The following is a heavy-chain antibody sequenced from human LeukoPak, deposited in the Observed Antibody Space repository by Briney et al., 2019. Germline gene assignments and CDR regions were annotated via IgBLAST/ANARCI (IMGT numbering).Heavy chain of an antibody. CDR3: AKGRKTIVVVPAYFDY. CDR2: ISSSSSTI. Sequence: GGSLRLSCAASGFTFSSYSMNWVRQAPGKGLEWVSYISSSSSTIYYADSVKGRFTISRDNAKNSLYLQMNSLRAEDTAVYYCAKGRKTIVVVPAYFDYWGQGTLVTVSS. CDR1: GFTFSSYS. V-gene: IGHV3-48*01. J-gene: IGHJ4*02. D-gene: IGHD2-2*01.